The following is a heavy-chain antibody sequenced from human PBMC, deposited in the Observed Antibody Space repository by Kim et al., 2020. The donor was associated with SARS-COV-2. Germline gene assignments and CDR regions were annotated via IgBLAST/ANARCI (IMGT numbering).Heavy chain of an antibody. V-gene: IGHV4-31*02. Sequence: YYNPSLKSRVTISVDTSKNQLSLKLSSVTAADTAVYHCARDRTGTGTIDYWGQGTLVTVSS. J-gene: IGHJ4*02. CDR3: ARDRTGTGTIDY. D-gene: IGHD1-1*01.